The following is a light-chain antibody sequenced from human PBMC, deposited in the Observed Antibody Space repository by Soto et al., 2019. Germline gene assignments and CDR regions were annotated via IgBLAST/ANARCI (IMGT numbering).Light chain of an antibody. CDR1: QSVLSK. V-gene: IGKV3-15*01. Sequence: EFVVTKATPPLSVYQVEQATLSSRASQSVLSKLAWYQQKPGQAPRLLIYGAFTRATDIPGRFSGSGSGTEFTLTICSLQSEDFAVYYCQQYNNWPINFGQVTRLEIK. CDR3: QQYNNWPIN. J-gene: IGKJ5*01. CDR2: GAF.